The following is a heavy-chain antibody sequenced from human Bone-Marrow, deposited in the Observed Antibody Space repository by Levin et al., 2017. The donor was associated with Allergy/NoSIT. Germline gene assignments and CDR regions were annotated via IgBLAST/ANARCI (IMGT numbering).Heavy chain of an antibody. CDR1: GGRFNSNA. CDR2: ITGMFRTP. D-gene: IGHD3-22*01. V-gene: IGHV1-69*13. Sequence: SVKVSCKDSGGRFNSNAISWVRQAPGQGLEWMGGITGMFRTPKYAQKFQGRVTITADEFMSTAYMELSSLRSEDTAVYYCARDSSGYLISAWFDPWGQGTLVIVSS. CDR3: ARDSSGYLISAWFDP. J-gene: IGHJ5*02.